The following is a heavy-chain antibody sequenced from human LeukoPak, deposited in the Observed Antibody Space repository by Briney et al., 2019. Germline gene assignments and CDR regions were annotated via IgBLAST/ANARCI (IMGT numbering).Heavy chain of an antibody. CDR2: INDSETT. J-gene: IGHJ4*02. Sequence: SETLSLTCAVYGESFSGYYWSWIRQTPGPGLGWIGEINDSETTNYNPSLKSRATISVDTSKNQFSLKLSSVTAADTAFYYCAREACSGGDCTNFDYWGQGTLVTVSS. D-gene: IGHD2-21*01. V-gene: IGHV4-34*01. CDR1: GESFSGYY. CDR3: AREACSGGDCTNFDY.